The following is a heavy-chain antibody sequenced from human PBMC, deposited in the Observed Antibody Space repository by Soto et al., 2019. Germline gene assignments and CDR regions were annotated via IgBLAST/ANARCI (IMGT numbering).Heavy chain of an antibody. CDR1: GLTFSSYG. Sequence: GSLRLSCAASGLTFSSYGMHWVRQAPGKGLEWVAVISYDGSNKYYADSVKGRFTISRDNSKNTLYLQMNSLRAEDTAVYYCAKDGSVTLGYYYGMDVWGQGTTVTVSS. V-gene: IGHV3-30*18. J-gene: IGHJ6*02. CDR3: AKDGSVTLGYYYGMDV. D-gene: IGHD4-17*01. CDR2: ISYDGSNK.